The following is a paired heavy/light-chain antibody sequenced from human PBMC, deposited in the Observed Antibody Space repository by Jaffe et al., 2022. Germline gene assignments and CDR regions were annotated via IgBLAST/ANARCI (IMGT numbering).Heavy chain of an antibody. CDR3: ARDYYGSGNYPT. CDR1: GGSINSYY. J-gene: IGHJ5*02. CDR2: LYYSGST. Sequence: QVQLQESGPGLVKPSETLSLTCTVSGGSINSYYWNWIRQPPGKGLEWIGYLYYSGSTNYNPSLKSRVTISVDTSKNLFSLKLSSVTAADTAVYYCARDYYGSGNYPTWGQGTLVTVSS. V-gene: IGHV4-59*01. D-gene: IGHD3-10*01.
Light chain of an antibody. V-gene: IGLV1-44*01. CDR2: SNN. CDR1: SSNIGSNT. Sequence: QSVLTQPPSASGTPGQRVTISCSGSSSNIGSNTVNWYQQLPGTAPKLLIYSNNQRPSGVPDRFSGSKSGTSASLAISGLQSEDEADYYCAAWDDSLNGYVVFGGGTKLTVL. CDR3: AAWDDSLNGYVV. J-gene: IGLJ2*01.